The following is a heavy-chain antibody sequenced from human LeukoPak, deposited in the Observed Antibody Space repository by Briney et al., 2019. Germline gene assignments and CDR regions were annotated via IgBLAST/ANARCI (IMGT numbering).Heavy chain of an antibody. Sequence: SQTLSLTCTVSGGSISSGDYYWSWIRQPPGKGLEWIGYIYYSGSTYYNPSLKSRVTISVDTSKNQFSLKLSSVTAADTAVYYCARGAVVVAAPYFDYWGQGTLVTVSS. CDR3: ARGAVVVAAPYFDY. J-gene: IGHJ4*02. CDR1: GGSISSGDYY. V-gene: IGHV4-30-4*01. CDR2: IYYSGST. D-gene: IGHD2-15*01.